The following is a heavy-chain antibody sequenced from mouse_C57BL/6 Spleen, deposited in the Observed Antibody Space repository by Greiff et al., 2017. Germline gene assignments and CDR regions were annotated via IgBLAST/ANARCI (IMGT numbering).Heavy chain of an antibody. CDR1: GFTFSSYA. J-gene: IGHJ1*03. Sequence: EVKLMESGGGLVKPGGSLKLSCAASGFTFSSYAMSWVRQTPEKRLEWVATISDGGSYTYYPDNVKGRFPISRDNAKNNLYLQMSHLKSEDTAMYYCARENYGYEMWYFDVWGTGTTVTVSS. CDR3: ARENYGYEMWYFDV. V-gene: IGHV5-4*01. CDR2: ISDGGSYT. D-gene: IGHD2-2*01.